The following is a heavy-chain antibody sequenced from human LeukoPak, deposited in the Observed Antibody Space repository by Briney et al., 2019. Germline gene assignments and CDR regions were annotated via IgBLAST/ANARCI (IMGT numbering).Heavy chain of an antibody. D-gene: IGHD3-10*01. Sequence: GGSLRLSCAASGFTFSNSWMHWVRQTPGKGPVWVSCINTDGNIMRYADSVKGRFTISRDNAKNTLYLQMNSLRVEDTAVYYCARGIQPPKYYGSGSDTFDIWGQGTMVTVSS. V-gene: IGHV3-74*01. CDR3: ARGIQPPKYYGSGSDTFDI. CDR1: GFTFSNSW. CDR2: INTDGNIM. J-gene: IGHJ3*02.